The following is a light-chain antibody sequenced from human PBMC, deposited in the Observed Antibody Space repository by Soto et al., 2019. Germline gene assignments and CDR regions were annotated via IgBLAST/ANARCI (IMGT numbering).Light chain of an antibody. CDR2: DAS. CDR1: QSVSKY. J-gene: IGKJ4*01. V-gene: IGKV3-11*01. Sequence: EIVLTQSPATLSLSPGERATLSCRASQSVSKYLAWYQQKPGQAPRLLISDASNRATGIPARFSGSGSGTDFTLTISSLEPDDVAVYYCQQRTNWPLTFGGGTKVEIK. CDR3: QQRTNWPLT.